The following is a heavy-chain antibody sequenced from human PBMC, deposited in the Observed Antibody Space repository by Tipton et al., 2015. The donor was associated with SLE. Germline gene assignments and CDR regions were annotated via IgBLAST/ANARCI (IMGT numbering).Heavy chain of an antibody. CDR3: ARVFWRYDSGGPLGGFDL. V-gene: IGHV4-61*08. Sequence: TLSLTCNVSGGTVSSGGYYWSWIRQPPGKGLEWIGEINHSGSTNYNPSLKSRVTLSMDTSKNQFSLRLRSVTAADTALYYCARVFWRYDSGGPLGGFDLWGQGAMVTVSS. CDR2: INHSGST. CDR1: GGTVSSGGYY. J-gene: IGHJ3*01. D-gene: IGHD3-22*01.